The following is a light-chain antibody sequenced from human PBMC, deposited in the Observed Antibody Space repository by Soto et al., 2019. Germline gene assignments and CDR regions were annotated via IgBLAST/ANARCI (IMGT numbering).Light chain of an antibody. V-gene: IGKV3-20*01. CDR2: GAS. CDR3: QQYGSSPWT. CDR1: QRVSSSY. J-gene: IGKJ1*01. Sequence: EIVLTQSPGTLSLSPGERATLSCRASQRVSSSYLAWYQQKPGQAPRPLIYGASSRAIGIPDRFSGSGSGTDFTRTISRLEPEDFAVYYCQQYGSSPWTFGQGTKVEIK.